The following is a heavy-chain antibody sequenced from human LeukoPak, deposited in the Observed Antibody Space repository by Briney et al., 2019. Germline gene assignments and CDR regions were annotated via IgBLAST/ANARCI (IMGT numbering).Heavy chain of an antibody. CDR2: ISGNGGST. V-gene: IGHV3-23*01. D-gene: IGHD3-9*01. J-gene: IGHJ4*02. CDR1: GFTFSSYA. Sequence: GESLKISCAASGFTFSSYAMNWVRQAPGKGLQWVSAISGNGGSTYYADSVKGRFTISRDNSKNTLYVQMSSLRAEDTAVYYCAKTTHYDILTGLEYWGQGILVTVSS. CDR3: AKTTHYDILTGLEY.